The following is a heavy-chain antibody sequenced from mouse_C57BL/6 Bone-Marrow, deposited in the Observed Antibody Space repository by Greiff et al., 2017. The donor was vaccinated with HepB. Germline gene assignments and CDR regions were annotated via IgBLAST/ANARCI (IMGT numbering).Heavy chain of an antibody. CDR3: TGYDYLAWFAY. CDR1: GFTFSNYW. D-gene: IGHD2-4*01. CDR2: IRLKSDNYAT. J-gene: IGHJ3*01. V-gene: IGHV6-3*01. Sequence: EVKLMESGGGLVQPGGSMKLSCVASGFTFSNYWMNWVRQSPEKGLEWVAQIRLKSDNYATHYAESVKGRFTISRDDSKSSVYLQMNNLRAEDTGIYYCTGYDYLAWFAYWGQGTLVTVSA.